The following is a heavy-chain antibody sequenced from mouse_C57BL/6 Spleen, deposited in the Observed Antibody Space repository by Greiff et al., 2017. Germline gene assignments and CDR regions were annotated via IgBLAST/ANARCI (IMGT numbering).Heavy chain of an antibody. CDR2: ISSGGDYI. CDR3: RRGPLLYDYDWYCDV. D-gene: IGHD2-4*01. Sequence: EVKLMESGEGLVKPGGSLKLSCAASGFTFSSYAMSWVRQTPEKRLEWVAYISSGGDYIYYADTVKGRFTISRDNARNTLYLQMSSLKSEDTAMYYCRRGPLLYDYDWYCDVWGTGTTVTVSS. J-gene: IGHJ1*03. CDR1: GFTFSSYA. V-gene: IGHV5-9-1*02.